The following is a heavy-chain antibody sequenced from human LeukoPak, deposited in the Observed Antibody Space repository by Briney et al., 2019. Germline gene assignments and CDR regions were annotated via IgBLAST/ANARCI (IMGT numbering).Heavy chain of an antibody. D-gene: IGHD3-10*01. Sequence: PGGSLKLSCAASGFTFDDYAMYWVRQAPGKGLEWVSLISGDGGSTYYADSVKGRFTISRDNSKKSLYLQMNSLRTEDTAFYYCAKDSYGSGSYLDYWGQGTLVTVSS. CDR1: GFTFDDYA. CDR2: ISGDGGST. J-gene: IGHJ4*02. CDR3: AKDSYGSGSYLDY. V-gene: IGHV3-43*02.